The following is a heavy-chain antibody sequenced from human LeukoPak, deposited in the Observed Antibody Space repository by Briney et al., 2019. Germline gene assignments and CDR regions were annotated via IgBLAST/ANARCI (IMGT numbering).Heavy chain of an antibody. D-gene: IGHD2-21*01. Sequence: GGSLRLSCVVSGFTFSSYGFHWVRQAPGKGLEWVALISYDGTDKYYADSVKGRFTISRDNSKNTLYLQTNSLRTEDTAVYYCARGSIDWQAVAFDCWGQGTLVTVSS. CDR2: ISYDGTDK. CDR1: GFTFSSYG. V-gene: IGHV3-30*03. CDR3: ARGSIDWQAVAFDC. J-gene: IGHJ4*02.